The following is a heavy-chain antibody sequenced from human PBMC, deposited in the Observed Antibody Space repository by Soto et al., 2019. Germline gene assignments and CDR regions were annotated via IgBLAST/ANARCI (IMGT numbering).Heavy chain of an antibody. CDR2: ISYDGSNK. CDR1: GFTFSSYG. V-gene: IGHV3-30*18. CDR3: AKDGGQLGRYGMDV. Sequence: GGSLRLSCAASGFTFSSYGMHWVRQAPGKGLEWVAVISYDGSNKYYADSVKGRFTISRDNSKNTLYLQMNSLRAEDTAVYYCAKDGGQLGRYGMDVWGQGTTVTVS. J-gene: IGHJ6*02. D-gene: IGHD6-6*01.